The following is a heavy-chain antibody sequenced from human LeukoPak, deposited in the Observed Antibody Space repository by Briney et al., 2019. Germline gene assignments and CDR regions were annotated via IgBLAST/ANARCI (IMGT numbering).Heavy chain of an antibody. V-gene: IGHV3-74*01. CDR1: GFTFDTYW. CDR2: IHRDGNNI. CDR3: ARGLRDRYGMDV. J-gene: IGHJ6*02. Sequence: GGSLRLSCAASGFTFDTYWMHWVRQAPGKGLVWVSRIHRDGNNINYADSVQDRFTVSRDNAKNTLYLQMHSLRVEDTAMYYCARGLRDRYGMDVWGQGTTVTVSS.